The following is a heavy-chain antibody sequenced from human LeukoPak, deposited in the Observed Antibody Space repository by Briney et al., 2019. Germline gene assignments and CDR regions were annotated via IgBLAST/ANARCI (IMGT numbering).Heavy chain of an antibody. J-gene: IGHJ4*02. CDR3: AREGIATVTRFFDY. CDR1: GGTFSSYA. D-gene: IGHD4-17*01. Sequence: SVKVSCKASGGTFSSYAISWVRQAPGQGLEWMGRIIPTLGIANYAQKFQGRVTITADKSTSTAYMELSSLRSEDTAVYYCAREGIATVTRFFDYWGQGTLVTVSS. V-gene: IGHV1-69*04. CDR2: IIPTLGIA.